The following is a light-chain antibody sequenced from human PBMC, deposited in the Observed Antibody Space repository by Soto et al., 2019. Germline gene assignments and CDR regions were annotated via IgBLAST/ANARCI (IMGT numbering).Light chain of an antibody. CDR3: QHYGSSGT. J-gene: IGKJ1*01. Sequence: EIVLTQSPDILSLSPGERATLSCRASQSVTSDFLVWYQQKPGQAPRLLIYGASSRATGIPDRFSGSGSGTDFILTISRLEPEDFAVYYCQHYGSSGTFGQGTKVDIK. CDR2: GAS. V-gene: IGKV3-20*01. CDR1: QSVTSDF.